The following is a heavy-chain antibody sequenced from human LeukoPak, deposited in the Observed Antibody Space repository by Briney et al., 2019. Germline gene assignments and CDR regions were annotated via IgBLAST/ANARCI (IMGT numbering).Heavy chain of an antibody. CDR2: IYTSGST. D-gene: IGHD3-3*01. CDR3: ARDLGGYYKWFDP. J-gene: IGHJ5*02. Sequence: SETLSLTCSVYSGSFSGYYWSWIRQPAGKGLEWIGRIYTSGSTNYNPSLKSRVTMSVDTSKNQFSLKLSSVTAADTAMYYCARDLGGYYKWFDPWGQGTLVTVSS. CDR1: SGSFSGYY. V-gene: IGHV4-4*07.